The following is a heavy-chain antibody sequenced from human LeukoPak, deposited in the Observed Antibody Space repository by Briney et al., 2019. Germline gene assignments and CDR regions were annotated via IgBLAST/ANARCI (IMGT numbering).Heavy chain of an antibody. V-gene: IGHV3-66*01. CDR1: GFTVSNNY. Sequence: GGSLRLSCAASGFTVSNNYMNWVRQAPGKGLEWVSVIYSGGSTSYAVSVKGRFTISRDNSRNTVSLQMNTLRAEDTAVYYCARGNSYDSSGYPEYFQNWGQGTLVTVSS. CDR2: IYSGGST. D-gene: IGHD3-22*01. J-gene: IGHJ1*01. CDR3: ARGNSYDSSGYPEYFQN.